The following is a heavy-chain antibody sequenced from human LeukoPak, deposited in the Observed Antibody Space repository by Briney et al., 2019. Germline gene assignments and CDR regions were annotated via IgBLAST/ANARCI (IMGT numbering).Heavy chain of an antibody. CDR2: IYSDNT. V-gene: IGHV3-23*05. CDR1: GFTFSTYA. CDR3: ARRAGAYSHPYDY. J-gene: IGHJ4*02. Sequence: GGSLRLSCAASGFTFSTYAMSWVRQAPGKGLEWVSFIYSDNTHYSDSVEGRFTISRDNSKNTLYLQMNSLRAEDTAVYYYARRAGAYSHPYDYWGQGTLVTVSS. D-gene: IGHD4/OR15-4a*01.